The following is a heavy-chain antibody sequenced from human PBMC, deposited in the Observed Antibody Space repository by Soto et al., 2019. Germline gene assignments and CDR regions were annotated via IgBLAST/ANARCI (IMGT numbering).Heavy chain of an antibody. CDR1: GYTFTSYG. D-gene: IGHD6-19*01. J-gene: IGHJ4*02. CDR2: ISAYNGNT. CDR3: ARDLGIAVAGPLYYFDY. Sequence: ASVKVSCKASGYTFTSYGISWVRQAPGQGLEWMGWISAYNGNTNYAQKLQGRVTMTTDTSTSTAYMELRSLRSDDTAVYYCARDLGIAVAGPLYYFDYWGQGTPVTVSS. V-gene: IGHV1-18*01.